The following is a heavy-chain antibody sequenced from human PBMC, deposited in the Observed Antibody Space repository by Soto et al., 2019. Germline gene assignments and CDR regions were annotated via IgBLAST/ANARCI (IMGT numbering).Heavy chain of an antibody. CDR3: ARGSRPREKVRGVMRWFDP. Sequence: QVQLQQWGAGLLKPSETLSLTCAVYGGSFSGYYWSWIRQPPGKGLEWIGEINHSGSTNYNPSLKSRVTISVDTSKKQFSLKLSSVPAADTAVYYCARGSRPREKVRGVMRWFDPWGQGTLVTVSS. V-gene: IGHV4-34*01. CDR2: INHSGST. D-gene: IGHD3-10*01. CDR1: GGSFSGYY. J-gene: IGHJ5*02.